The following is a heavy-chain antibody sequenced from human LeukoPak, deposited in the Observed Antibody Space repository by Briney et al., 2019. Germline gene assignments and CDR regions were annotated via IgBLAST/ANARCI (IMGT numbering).Heavy chain of an antibody. CDR1: GFTVSGNY. D-gene: IGHD3-10*01. CDR2: IYSGGST. V-gene: IGHV3-53*04. CDR3: ATHLSPTMVRAGGFDY. Sequence: PGGSLRLSCAASGFTVSGNYMSWVRQAPGKGLEWVSVIYSGGSTYHADSVKGRFTISRHNSKNTLYLQMNSLRAEDTAVYYCATHLSPTMVRAGGFDYWGQGTLVTVSS. J-gene: IGHJ4*02.